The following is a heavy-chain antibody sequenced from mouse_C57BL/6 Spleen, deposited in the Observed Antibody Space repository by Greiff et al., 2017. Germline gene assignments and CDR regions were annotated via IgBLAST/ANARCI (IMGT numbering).Heavy chain of an antibody. V-gene: IGHV1-15*01. J-gene: IGHJ3*01. CDR3: TRGFAY. CDR1: GYTFTDYE. Sequence: VQLQQSGAELVRPGASVTLSCKASGYTFTDYEMNWVKQTPVHGLEWIGAIAPETGGTSYNQKFKGKAILTAEKSSSTAYMELRSLTSDDSAVYYCTRGFAYWGQGTLVTVSA. CDR2: IAPETGGT.